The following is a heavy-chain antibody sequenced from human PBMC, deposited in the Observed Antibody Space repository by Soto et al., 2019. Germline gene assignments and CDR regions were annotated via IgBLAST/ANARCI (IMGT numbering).Heavy chain of an antibody. J-gene: IGHJ5*02. CDR3: ASGIAARRDRNWFDP. CDR1: GFTFSSYA. D-gene: IGHD6-6*01. V-gene: IGHV3-23*01. Sequence: GGSLRLSCAASGFTFSSYAMSWVRQAPGKGLEWASAISGSGGSTYYADSVKGRFTISRDNSKNTLYLQMNSLRAEDTAVYYCASGIAARRDRNWFDPWGQGTLVTVSS. CDR2: ISGSGGST.